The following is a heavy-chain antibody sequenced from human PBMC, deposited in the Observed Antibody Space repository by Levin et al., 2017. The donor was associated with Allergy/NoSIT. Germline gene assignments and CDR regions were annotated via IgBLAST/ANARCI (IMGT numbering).Heavy chain of an antibody. Sequence: GGSLRLSCAASGFTFSSYAMHWVRQAPGKGLEWVAVISYDGSNKYYADSVTGRFTISRDNSKNTLYLQMNSLRAEDTAVYYCAREVGEVVTMVRGVIHGIFDYWGQGTLVTVSS. CDR3: AREVGEVVTMVRGVIHGIFDY. V-gene: IGHV3-30-3*01. CDR1: GFTFSSYA. D-gene: IGHD3-10*01. CDR2: ISYDGSNK. J-gene: IGHJ4*02.